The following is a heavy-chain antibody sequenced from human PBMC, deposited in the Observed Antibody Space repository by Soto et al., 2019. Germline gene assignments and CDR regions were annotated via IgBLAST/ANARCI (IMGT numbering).Heavy chain of an antibody. D-gene: IGHD4-17*01. V-gene: IGHV3-23*01. Sequence: HPGGSLRLSCAASGFTFSSYAMSWVRQAPGKGLEWVSAISGSGGSTYYADSVKGRFTISRDNSKNTLYLQMNSLRAEDTAVYYCAKVFRPLGAVTTYLHDAFDIWGQGTMVTVSS. CDR1: GFTFSSYA. CDR3: AKVFRPLGAVTTYLHDAFDI. J-gene: IGHJ3*02. CDR2: ISGSGGST.